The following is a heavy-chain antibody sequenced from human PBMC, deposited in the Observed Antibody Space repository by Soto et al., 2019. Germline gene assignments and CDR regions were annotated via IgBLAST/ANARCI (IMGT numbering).Heavy chain of an antibody. CDR1: GGTFSSYS. V-gene: IGHV1-69*13. CDR3: AIEYSSSPNYYPTGY. J-gene: IGHJ4*02. Sequence: GASVKVSCKASGGTFSSYSISWVRQAPGQGLEWMGGIIPIFGTANYAQKFQGRVTITADESTSTAYMELSSLRSEDTAVYYCAIEYSSSPNYYPTGYWGQGTLVTVSS. D-gene: IGHD6-6*01. CDR2: IIPIFGTA.